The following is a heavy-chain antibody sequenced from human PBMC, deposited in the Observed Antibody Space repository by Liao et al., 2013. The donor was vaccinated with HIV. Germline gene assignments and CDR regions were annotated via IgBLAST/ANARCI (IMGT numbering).Heavy chain of an antibody. CDR2: IYTSGST. CDR3: ARSERWTLSSGDV. J-gene: IGHJ6*04. V-gene: IGHV4-4*07. CDR1: GGSITSYY. Sequence: QVQLQESGPGLVKPSETLSLTCTVSGGSITSYYWSWIRQPAGKGLQWIGHIYTSGSTDNNPSLKSRVTMPVDTSKNQFSLKLSSVTAADTAVYYCARSERWTLSSGDVWGKGTTVTVSS. D-gene: IGHD3-10*01.